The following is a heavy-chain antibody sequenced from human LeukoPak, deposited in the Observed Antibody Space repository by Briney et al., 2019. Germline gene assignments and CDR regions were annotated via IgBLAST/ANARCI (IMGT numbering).Heavy chain of an antibody. D-gene: IGHD6-6*01. CDR3: ARVAARPDDYYYYMDV. V-gene: IGHV4-59*01. J-gene: IGHJ6*03. CDR1: GGSISSYY. Sequence: SETLSLTCTVSGGSISSYYWSWIRQPPGKGLEWIGYIYYSGSTNYNPSLKSRVTISVDTSKNQFSLKLSSVTAADTAVYYCARVAARPDDYYYYMDVWGKGTTVTVSS. CDR2: IYYSGST.